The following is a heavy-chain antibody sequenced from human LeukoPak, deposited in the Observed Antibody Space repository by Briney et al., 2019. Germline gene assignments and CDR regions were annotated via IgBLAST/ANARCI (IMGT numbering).Heavy chain of an antibody. J-gene: IGHJ4*02. CDR3: ARHSPATAIPYYFDY. Sequence: SETLSLTCTVSGGSISSYYWSWIRQPPGKGLEWIGYIYYSGSTNYNPSLKSRATISVDTSKNQFSLKLSSVTAADTAVYYCARHSPATAIPYYFDYWGQGTLVTVSS. D-gene: IGHD2-2*02. CDR2: IYYSGST. V-gene: IGHV4-59*08. CDR1: GGSISSYY.